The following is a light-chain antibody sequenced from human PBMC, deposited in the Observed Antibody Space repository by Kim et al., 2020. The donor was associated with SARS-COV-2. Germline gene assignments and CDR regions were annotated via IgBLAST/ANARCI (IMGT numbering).Light chain of an antibody. Sequence: SPGERAHISCRASQSVSSYLAWDQQKPSQAPRLLIYDASTRATGIPARFSGRGSGTDFTLTISSLQDEDFAVYYCQQRISRPPTFGPGTKVDIK. CDR3: QQRISRPPT. J-gene: IGKJ3*01. CDR1: QSVSSY. CDR2: DAS. V-gene: IGKV3-11*01.